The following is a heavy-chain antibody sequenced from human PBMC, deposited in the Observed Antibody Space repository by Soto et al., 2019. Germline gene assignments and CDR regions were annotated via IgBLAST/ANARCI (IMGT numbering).Heavy chain of an antibody. D-gene: IGHD3-22*01. V-gene: IGHV4-38-2*01. CDR1: GYSISIGYY. Sequence: SETLSLTCAVSGYSISIGYYCGCTRQPPGKGLEWIGSIFHSGSTYYNPSLKSRVTISVDTSKNQFSLKLSSVTAADTAVYYCARTYYYDSSGYPDYWGQGTLVTVSS. CDR2: IFHSGST. J-gene: IGHJ4*02. CDR3: ARTYYYDSSGYPDY.